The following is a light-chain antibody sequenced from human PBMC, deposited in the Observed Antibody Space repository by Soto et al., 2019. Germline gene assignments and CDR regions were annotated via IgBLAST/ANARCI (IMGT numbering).Light chain of an antibody. Sequence: DIHMTQSPASLSASVGDTVTITCRASQSISMYLSWYQQKPGKAPKLLIYSASILQSGVPSRFSGSGFGTDFTLTINSLQPEDFAGYHCQQSYDMPWTFGQGTKVDI. CDR3: QQSYDMPWT. J-gene: IGKJ1*01. CDR2: SAS. V-gene: IGKV1-39*01. CDR1: QSISMY.